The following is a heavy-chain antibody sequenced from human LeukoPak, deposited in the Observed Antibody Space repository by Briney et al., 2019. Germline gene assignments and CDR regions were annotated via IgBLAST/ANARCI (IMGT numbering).Heavy chain of an antibody. CDR1: GFRFSSYS. J-gene: IGHJ4*02. D-gene: IGHD3-10*01. Sequence: GGSLRLSCAASGFRFSSYSMNWVRQAPGKGLEWVSYISHTGSTMSYADSVKGRFTISRDNARNSLYLQMNSLRAEDTAVYYCARDLRPSGSYYNPYYFDYWGQGTLVTVSS. V-gene: IGHV3-48*04. CDR3: ARDLRPSGSYYNPYYFDY. CDR2: ISHTGSTM.